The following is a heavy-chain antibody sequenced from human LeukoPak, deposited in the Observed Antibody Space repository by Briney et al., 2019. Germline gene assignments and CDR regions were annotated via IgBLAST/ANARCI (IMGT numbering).Heavy chain of an antibody. J-gene: IGHJ4*02. CDR2: ISSSSRDI. Sequence: GGSLRLSCAASGFTFSTSSMNWVRQAPGKGLEWVSYISSSSRDIFYADSVKGRFTISRDNAKNSLFLQMNSLRAEDTAVYYCAKAGYCGGDCYDSSVYFDYWGQGTLVTVSS. V-gene: IGHV3-48*01. CDR1: GFTFSTSS. D-gene: IGHD2-21*02. CDR3: AKAGYCGGDCYDSSVYFDY.